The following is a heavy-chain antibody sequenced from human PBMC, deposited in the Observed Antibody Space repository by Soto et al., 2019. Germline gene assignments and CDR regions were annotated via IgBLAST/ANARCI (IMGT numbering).Heavy chain of an antibody. D-gene: IGHD3-10*01. J-gene: IGHJ5*02. CDR1: GFIFSNFD. CDR3: VRGLPGGFDP. CDR2: IGFAGDT. V-gene: IGHV3-13*01. Sequence: GGSLRLSCGASGFIFSNFDMHWVRQTTEKGLEWVSGIGFAGDTNYSGSVKGRFIISRENAKNSLFLQMNSLRVGDTAVYYCVRGLPGGFDPWGQGTLVTVSS.